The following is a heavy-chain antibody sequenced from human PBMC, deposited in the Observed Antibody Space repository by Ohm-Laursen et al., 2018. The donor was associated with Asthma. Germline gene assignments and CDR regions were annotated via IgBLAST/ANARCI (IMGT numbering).Heavy chain of an antibody. D-gene: IGHD2-21*02. V-gene: IGHV3-30-3*01. CDR1: GSTFSDFN. J-gene: IGHJ3*02. Sequence: SLRLSCAASGSTFSDFNMHWVRQAPGKGLEWVAVISFNSFKINYTDSVKGRFTISRDDSKNTLFLQMNSLRPDDTAVYYCARRDFSGGDTNAAFDIWGQGTMVAVSS. CDR2: ISFNSFKI. CDR3: ARRDFSGGDTNAAFDI.